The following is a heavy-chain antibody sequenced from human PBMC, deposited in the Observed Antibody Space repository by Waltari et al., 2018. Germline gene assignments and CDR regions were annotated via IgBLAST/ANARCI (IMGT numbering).Heavy chain of an antibody. Sequence: QVQLVESGGGVVQPGRSLRLSCAASGFTFSSYAMHWVRQAPGKGLEWVAVIPYDGSNKYYADSVKGRFTISRDNSKNTLYLQMNSLRAEDTAVYYCARDRDYFDYWGQGTLVTVSS. CDR3: ARDRDYFDY. V-gene: IGHV3-30-3*01. CDR1: GFTFSSYA. D-gene: IGHD3-10*01. J-gene: IGHJ4*02. CDR2: IPYDGSNK.